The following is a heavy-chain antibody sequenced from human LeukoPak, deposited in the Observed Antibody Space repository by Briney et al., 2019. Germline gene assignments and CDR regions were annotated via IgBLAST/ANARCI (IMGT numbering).Heavy chain of an antibody. V-gene: IGHV1-18*01. D-gene: IGHD6-19*01. CDR2: ISAYNGNT. J-gene: IGHJ4*02. CDR3: ARDLSSGGAVAGLDQFDY. Sequence: ASVKVSCKASGYTFTSYGISWVRQAPGQALEWMGWISAYNGNTNYAQKLQGRVTMTTDTSTSTAYMELRSLRSDDTAVYYCARDLSSGGAVAGLDQFDYWGQGTLVTVSS. CDR1: GYTFTSYG.